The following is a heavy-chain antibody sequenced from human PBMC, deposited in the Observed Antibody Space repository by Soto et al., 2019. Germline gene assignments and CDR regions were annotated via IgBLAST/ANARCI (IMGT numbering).Heavy chain of an antibody. D-gene: IGHD4-17*01. CDR1: GGSISSYY. CDR2: IYYSEST. J-gene: IGHJ4*02. V-gene: IGHV4-59*01. Sequence: SETLSLTCTGSGGSISSYYWSWIRQSPGKGLEWIGYIYYSESTNYNPSLKSRVTISVDTSKDQFSLKLSSVTAADTAVCYCARLTTVSNSFDSWGQGTLVTVSS. CDR3: ARLTTVSNSFDS.